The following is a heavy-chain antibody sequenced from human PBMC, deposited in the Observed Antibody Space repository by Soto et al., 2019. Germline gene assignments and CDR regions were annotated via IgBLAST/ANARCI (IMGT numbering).Heavy chain of an antibody. J-gene: IGHJ4*02. Sequence: GGSLRLSCEASGFSFGDFEMNWVRQAPGEGLEWVAYIGRDGETTFYADSVEGRFVVSRDNAKNSLFLQMDRLTGDDTAVYFCARDAPPAELGYWGQGSLVTVSS. CDR2: IGRDGETT. CDR1: GFSFGDFE. V-gene: IGHV3-48*03. CDR3: ARDAPPAELGY. D-gene: IGHD1-26*01.